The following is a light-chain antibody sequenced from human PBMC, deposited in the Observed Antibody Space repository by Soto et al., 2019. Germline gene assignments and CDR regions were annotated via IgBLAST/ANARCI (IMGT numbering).Light chain of an antibody. Sequence: EIVLTQFPATLSVSPGERATLSCRASQTVSSNLAWYQQKPGQAPRLLIYGASTRATGIPARFSGSGSGTEFTLTISSLQSGDFGVYYCQQYHNWPPLTFGGGTKVEMK. CDR1: QTVSSN. CDR2: GAS. V-gene: IGKV3-15*01. CDR3: QQYHNWPPLT. J-gene: IGKJ4*01.